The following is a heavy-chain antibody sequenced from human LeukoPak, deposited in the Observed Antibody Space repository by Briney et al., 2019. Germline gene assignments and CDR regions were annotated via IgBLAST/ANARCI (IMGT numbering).Heavy chain of an antibody. CDR3: AREVGHGTTVTTYYYYGMDV. J-gene: IGHJ6*04. CDR1: GGSTSSYY. Sequence: SETLSLTCTVSGGSTSSYYWSWIRQPAGKGLEWIGRIYTSGSTNYNPSLKSRVTMSVDTSKNQFSLKLSSVTAADTAVYYCAREVGHGTTVTTYYYYGMDVWGKGTTVTVSS. D-gene: IGHD4-17*01. CDR2: IYTSGST. V-gene: IGHV4-4*07.